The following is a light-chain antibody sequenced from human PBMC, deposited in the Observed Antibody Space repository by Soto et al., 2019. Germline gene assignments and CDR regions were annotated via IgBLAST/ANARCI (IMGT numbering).Light chain of an antibody. J-gene: IGKJ4*01. CDR1: QSVSNNY. Sequence: EIVLTQSPGTLSLSPGERATLSCRASQSVSNNYLAWYQQEPGQAPRLLIYGASSRATGIPDRFSGSGSGTDFTLTISRLEPEDSAAYYCQQYGTSPLTFGGGTKVDIK. CDR3: QQYGTSPLT. CDR2: GAS. V-gene: IGKV3-20*01.